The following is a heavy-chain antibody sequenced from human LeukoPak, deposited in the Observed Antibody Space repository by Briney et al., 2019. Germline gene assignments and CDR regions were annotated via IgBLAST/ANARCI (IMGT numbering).Heavy chain of an antibody. CDR3: AKDTNSWPTYFDY. V-gene: IGHV3-23*01. J-gene: IGHJ4*02. CDR1: GFTFSNYA. D-gene: IGHD6-13*01. CDR2: ISGSGGTT. Sequence: GGSLRLSCAASGFTFSNYAMNWVRQAPGKGLEWVSAISGSGGTTYYADSVKGRFTISRDNSKNTLYLQMKSLRAEDAALYYCAKDTNSWPTYFDYWGQGFLVTVYS.